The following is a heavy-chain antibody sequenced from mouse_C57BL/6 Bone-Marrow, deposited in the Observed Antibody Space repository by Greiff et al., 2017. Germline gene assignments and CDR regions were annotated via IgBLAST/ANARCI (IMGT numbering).Heavy chain of an antibody. CDR2: INPSSGYT. CDR3: ARWLLYYYAMDY. J-gene: IGHJ4*01. D-gene: IGHD2-3*01. V-gene: IGHV1-4*01. Sequence: VQLQQSGAELARPGASVKMSCKASGYTFTSYTMHWVKQRPGQGLEWIGYINPSSGYTKYNQKFKDKATLTADKSSSTAYMQLSSLTSEDSAVYYCARWLLYYYAMDYWGQGTSVTVSS. CDR1: GYTFTSYT.